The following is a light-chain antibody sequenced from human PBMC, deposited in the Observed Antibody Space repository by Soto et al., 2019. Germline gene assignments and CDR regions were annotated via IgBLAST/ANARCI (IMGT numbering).Light chain of an antibody. J-gene: IGLJ1*01. CDR3: SSYTSSSTVV. CDR2: EVS. CDR1: RSDVGSYNR. Sequence: QSALTQPPSVSGSPGQSVTISCTGTRSDVGSYNRVSWYQQPPGTAPKLMIYEVSNRPSGVPDRFSGSKSGNTSSLTISGLQADDEADYYCSSYTSSSTVVFGTGTKLIVL. V-gene: IGLV2-18*02.